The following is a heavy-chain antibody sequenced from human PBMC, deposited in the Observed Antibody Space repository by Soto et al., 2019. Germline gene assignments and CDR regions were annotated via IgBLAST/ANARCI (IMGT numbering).Heavy chain of an antibody. D-gene: IGHD3-16*01. Sequence: ASVKVSCKASGGTFSSYAISWVRQAPGQGLEWKGRIIPIFGTANYAQKFQGRVKNTADESTSTANMEMRNLRSEDTAVYYCSDMIYWGQGTLVTVSS. J-gene: IGHJ4*02. V-gene: IGHV1-69*13. CDR3: SDMIY. CDR2: IIPIFGTA. CDR1: GGTFSSYA.